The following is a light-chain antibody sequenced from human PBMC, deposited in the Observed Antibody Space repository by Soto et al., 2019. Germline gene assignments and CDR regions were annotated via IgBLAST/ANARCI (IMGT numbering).Light chain of an antibody. CDR3: QXRSNWPIT. CDR2: DES. Sequence: EIVLTQSPGPLSLSPGERATVSCRATRSVSSYLAWYQQKTGQAPRLIIYDESSRPTDIPARLSGSGSGTDLNLTISRLEPEDFALYYCQXRSNWPITCGQGTRLEI. J-gene: IGKJ5*01. V-gene: IGKV3-11*01. CDR1: RSVSSY.